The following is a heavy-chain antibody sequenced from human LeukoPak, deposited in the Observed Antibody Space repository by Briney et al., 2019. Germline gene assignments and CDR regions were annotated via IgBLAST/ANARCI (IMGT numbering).Heavy chain of an antibody. CDR1: GGSIRRYY. CDR2: IYTSGRT. V-gene: IGHV4-4*09. Sequence: PSETLSLTCTVSGGSIRRYYWSWIRDPPGEGLECIGYIYTSGRTKYNPPLKSRGTISVDTSKNRFSLKLSSATAADPAVYYCARQTRGGYDFWSGYSNRFYMDVWGKGTTVTVSS. CDR3: ARQTRGGYDFWSGYSNRFYMDV. J-gene: IGHJ6*03. D-gene: IGHD3-3*01.